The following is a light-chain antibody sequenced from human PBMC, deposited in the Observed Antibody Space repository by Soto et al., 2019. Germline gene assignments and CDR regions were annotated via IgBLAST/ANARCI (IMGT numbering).Light chain of an antibody. J-gene: IGKJ1*01. CDR1: QSVSSN. CDR3: HQYNYWPPEA. V-gene: IGKV3-15*01. Sequence: EIVMTQSPATLSVSPGERATLSCRASQSVSSNLAWYQQKLGQAPRVLIFGASTRATGIPARFSGSGSGTEFILTISSLQSEDSAVYYCHQYNYWPPEAFGQGTKVDNK. CDR2: GAS.